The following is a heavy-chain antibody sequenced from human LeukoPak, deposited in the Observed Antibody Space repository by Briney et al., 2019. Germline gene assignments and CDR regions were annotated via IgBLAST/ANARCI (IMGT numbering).Heavy chain of an antibody. CDR2: IFYSGST. CDR1: GGSISSYY. V-gene: IGHV4-59*08. J-gene: IGHJ2*01. D-gene: IGHD6-6*01. Sequence: SETLSLTCTVSGGSISSYYWSWIWQPPGKGLEWIGYIFYSGSTNYNPSLKSRVTISVDTSKNQFSLKLRFVTAADTAVYYCARGVKIEYSSSSRNWYFDLWGRGTLVTVSS. CDR3: ARGVKIEYSSSSRNWYFDL.